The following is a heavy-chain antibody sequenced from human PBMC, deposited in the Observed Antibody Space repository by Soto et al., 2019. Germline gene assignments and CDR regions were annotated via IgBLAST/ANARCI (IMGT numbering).Heavy chain of an antibody. J-gene: IGHJ6*02. D-gene: IGHD2-2*01. V-gene: IGHV3-21*01. CDR3: AREKKHQSLGGRFGMDV. CDR1: GFIFSYFS. CDR2: IGSSGGYI. Sequence: GGSLRLSCAVSGFIFSYFSMNWVRQSPGKGLEWVASIGSSGGYIFYADSVKGRFTISRDNAKKSLDLQINSLRAEDTAVYYCAREKKHQSLGGRFGMDVRGQGTTVTVSS.